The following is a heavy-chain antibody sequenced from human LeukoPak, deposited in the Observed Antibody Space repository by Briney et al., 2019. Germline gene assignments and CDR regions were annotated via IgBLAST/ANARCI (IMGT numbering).Heavy chain of an antibody. CDR3: TRDLGVVVRNPTFDY. V-gene: IGHV3-21*01. CDR1: GFTFRTYS. CDR2: ITSNSGDI. Sequence: GGSLRLSCAASGFTFRTYSMNWVRQAPGKGLEWVSSITSNSGDIFYADSVKGRFTISRDNAKNSLYLQMSSLGAEDTAVYYCTRDLGVVVRNPTFDYRGKGALVTVSA. D-gene: IGHD2-21*01. J-gene: IGHJ4*02.